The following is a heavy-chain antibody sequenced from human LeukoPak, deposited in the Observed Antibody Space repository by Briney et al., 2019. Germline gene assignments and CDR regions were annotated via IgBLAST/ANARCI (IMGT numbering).Heavy chain of an antibody. CDR3: TTDVPPNWFDP. CDR2: IKSKTDGGTT. V-gene: IGHV3-15*01. Sequence: GSLRLSFAASGFTFSNAWMSWVRPAPGKGLEWVGRIKSKTDGGTTDYAAPVKGRFTISRDDSKNTLYLQMNSLKTEDTAVYYCTTDVPPNWFDPWGQGTLVTVSS. J-gene: IGHJ5*02. CDR1: GFTFSNAW. D-gene: IGHD2-2*01.